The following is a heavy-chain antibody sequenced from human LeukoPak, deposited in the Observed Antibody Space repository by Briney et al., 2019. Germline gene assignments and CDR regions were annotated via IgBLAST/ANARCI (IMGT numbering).Heavy chain of an antibody. V-gene: IGHV5-51*01. J-gene: IGHJ3*02. CDR1: GYGFTSYW. CDR2: IYPGDSDT. D-gene: IGHD1-26*01. Sequence: GESLQISSKGSGYGFTSYWIGWVRRMPGKGLEWMGIIYPGDSDTTYSPSFQGQVPTSAGKSTTTAYLKWSSLKAWNTAMYYWARPLVGARGTAAFDIWGQGTMVTVSS. CDR3: ARPLVGARGTAAFDI.